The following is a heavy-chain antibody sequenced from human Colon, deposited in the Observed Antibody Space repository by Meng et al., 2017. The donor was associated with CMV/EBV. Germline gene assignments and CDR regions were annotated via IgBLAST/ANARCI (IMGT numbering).Heavy chain of an antibody. CDR2: ISNDGSTT. Sequence: GESLKISCVASGLTFSSHWMHWVRHTPGKALVWVSRISNDGSTTTYADSVKGRFTISRDNAKNTLYLQMNSLAVDDTAVYYCITEAAGGDYWGQGALVTVSS. CDR3: ITEAAGGDY. J-gene: IGHJ4*02. D-gene: IGHD1-14*01. V-gene: IGHV3-74*01. CDR1: GLTFSSHW.